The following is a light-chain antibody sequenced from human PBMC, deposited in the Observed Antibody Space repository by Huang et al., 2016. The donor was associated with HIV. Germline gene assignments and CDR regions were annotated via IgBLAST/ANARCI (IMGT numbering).Light chain of an antibody. V-gene: IGKV1-39*01. Sequence: DIQLTQSPSSLSASVGDGITITCRASENSVYSCSWFRQRPGRAPDALIYAASRLHAGVPSKFRATGSGTNFTLSIDGLGPEDFATYYCQQSRSLPRTYGGGTKVDI. CDR2: AAS. CDR1: ENSVYS. J-gene: IGKJ4*01. CDR3: QQSRSLPRT.